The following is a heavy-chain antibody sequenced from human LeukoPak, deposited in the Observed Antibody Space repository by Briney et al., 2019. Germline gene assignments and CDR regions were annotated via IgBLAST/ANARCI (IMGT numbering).Heavy chain of an antibody. V-gene: IGHV4-59*01. CDR2: IYYSGTT. D-gene: IGHD6-13*01. CDR1: GGSISNYY. Sequence: SETLSLTCTVSGGSISNYYRSWIRQPPGKGLEWIGYIYYSGTTNYNPSLKSRVTISVDTSKNQFSLKLNSVTAADTAVYYCARGVYIAAAQYGYWGQGTLVTVSS. J-gene: IGHJ4*02. CDR3: ARGVYIAAAQYGY.